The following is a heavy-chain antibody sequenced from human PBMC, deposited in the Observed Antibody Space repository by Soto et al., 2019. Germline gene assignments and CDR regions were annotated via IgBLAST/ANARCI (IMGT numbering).Heavy chain of an antibody. J-gene: IGHJ4*02. CDR1: DDSFSYSDYY. D-gene: IGHD2-15*01. V-gene: IGHV4-39*01. CDR2: VHYSGTT. CDR3: ARHLKLTDCIGSCYRKPLHY. Sequence: QLQLQESGPGLVEPSETLSLTCTVSDDSFSYSDYYWGWIRQTPGRGLEWIGAVHYSGTTNYNPSLQSRVTIPSDTSKSQFSLTMNSVTAADTAVYYCARHLKLTDCIGSCYRKPLHYWGQGSLVTVSS.